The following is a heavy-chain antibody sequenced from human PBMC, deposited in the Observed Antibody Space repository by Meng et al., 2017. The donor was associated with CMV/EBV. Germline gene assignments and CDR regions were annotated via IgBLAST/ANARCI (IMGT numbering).Heavy chain of an antibody. CDR2: IKQDGSAK. V-gene: IGHV3-7*01. CDR1: GFTFSSYW. Sequence: GESLKISCAASGFTFSSYWMSWVRPAPGKGLEWVANIKQDGSAKYYVDSVKGRFTISRDNAKTSLYLQMNSLRAEDTAVYYCARDCSSTSCSPAFDYWGQGTLVTVSS. CDR3: ARDCSSTSCSPAFDY. D-gene: IGHD2-2*01. J-gene: IGHJ4*02.